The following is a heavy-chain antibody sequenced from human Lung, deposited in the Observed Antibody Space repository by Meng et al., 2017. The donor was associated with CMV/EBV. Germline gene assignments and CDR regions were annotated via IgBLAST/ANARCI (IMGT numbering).Heavy chain of an antibody. J-gene: IGHJ5*02. CDR3: VRVATHTSWYDP. V-gene: IGHV4-30-4*08. D-gene: IGHD1-1*01. CDR1: GGSICIYDYY. Sequence: VSGGSICIYDYYWCCIRQPPGKGLEWIGYTSYTGATHYNPSLKTRVSFSLDTSKSQFSLRLTSVTAADTAMYYCVRVATHTSWYDPWGPGTLVTVSS. CDR2: TSYTGAT.